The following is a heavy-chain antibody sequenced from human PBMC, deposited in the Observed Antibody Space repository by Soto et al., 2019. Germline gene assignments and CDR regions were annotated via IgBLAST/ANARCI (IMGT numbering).Heavy chain of an antibody. Sequence: QLQLVQSGAEVREPGSSVKVSCKASGGTFSSYTVIWVRQAPGQGLEWMGGITPTLNIAEYAEQFQGRVTIAADESPSTGNMHLRSRRSEDTAVYFCARGYYSGSNPSSFDYWGQGTLVAVSS. D-gene: IGHD1-26*01. CDR2: ITPTLNIA. CDR3: ARGYYSGSNPSSFDY. CDR1: GGTFSSYT. J-gene: IGHJ4*02. V-gene: IGHV1-69*01.